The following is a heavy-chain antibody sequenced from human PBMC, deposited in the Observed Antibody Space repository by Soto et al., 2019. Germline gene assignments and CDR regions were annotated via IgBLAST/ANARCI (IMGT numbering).Heavy chain of an antibody. J-gene: IGHJ4*02. Sequence: GGALRLSCADSGFPFSSYSITLVRQAPGKGLEWVSTISGSGASTYYADSVKGRFTISRDNSKNTLYLQMNSLRAEDTAIYYCAKALAARSIFYWGQGTLVTVSS. CDR2: ISGSGAST. CDR1: GFPFSSYS. CDR3: AKALAARSIFY. V-gene: IGHV3-23*01.